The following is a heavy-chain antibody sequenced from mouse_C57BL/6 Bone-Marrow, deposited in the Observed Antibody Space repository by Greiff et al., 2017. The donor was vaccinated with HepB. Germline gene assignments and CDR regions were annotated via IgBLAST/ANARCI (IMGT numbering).Heavy chain of an antibody. J-gene: IGHJ3*01. Sequence: VQLQQSGAELVRPGSSVKLSCKASGYTFTSYWMHWVKQRPIQGLEWIGNIDPSDSETHYNQKFKDKATLTVDKSSSTAYMQLSSLTSEDSAVYYCARGDYYSNSAWFAYWGQGTLVTVSA. CDR3: ARGDYYSNSAWFAY. CDR2: IDPSDSET. V-gene: IGHV1-52*01. D-gene: IGHD2-5*01. CDR1: GYTFTSYW.